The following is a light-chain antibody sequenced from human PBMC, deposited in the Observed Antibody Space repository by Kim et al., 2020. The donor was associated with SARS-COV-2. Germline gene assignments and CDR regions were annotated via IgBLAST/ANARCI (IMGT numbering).Light chain of an antibody. CDR1: ESISSW. V-gene: IGKV1-5*03. Sequence: SASVGDRVTITWRDSESISSWLAWYQQKPGKAPKLLIYKASSVESGVPSRFSGSGSGTEFTLTISSLQPDDFATYYCQQYNSYSYTFGQGTKLEI. J-gene: IGKJ2*01. CDR3: QQYNSYSYT. CDR2: KAS.